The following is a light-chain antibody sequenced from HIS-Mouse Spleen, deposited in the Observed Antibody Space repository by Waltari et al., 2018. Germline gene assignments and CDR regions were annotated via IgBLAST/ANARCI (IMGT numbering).Light chain of an antibody. J-gene: IGLJ2*01. CDR3: CSYAGSSTFVVV. V-gene: IGLV2-23*03. Sequence: QSALTQPASVSGSPGQSITISCTGTSSDVGSYNLVSWYQQHPGNAPKLMIYEGSKRPSGVLNRFSGSKSGNTASLTISGLQAEDEADYYCCSYAGSSTFVVVFGGGTKLTVL. CDR1: SSDVGSYNL. CDR2: EGS.